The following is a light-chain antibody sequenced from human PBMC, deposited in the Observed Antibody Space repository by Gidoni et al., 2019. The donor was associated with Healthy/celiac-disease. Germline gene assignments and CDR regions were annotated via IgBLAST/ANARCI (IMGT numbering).Light chain of an antibody. CDR1: QSISSW. J-gene: IGKJ3*01. CDR3: QQYNSYST. Sequence: DIQMTQSPSTLSASVGDRVTINCRASQSISSWLAWYQQKPGKAPKLLIYDASSLESGVPSRFSGSGSGTEFTLTISSLQPDDFATYYCQQYNSYSTFGPGTKVDIK. V-gene: IGKV1-5*01. CDR2: DAS.